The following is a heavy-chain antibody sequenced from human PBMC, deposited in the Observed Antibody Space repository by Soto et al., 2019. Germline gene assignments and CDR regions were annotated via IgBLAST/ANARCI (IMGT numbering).Heavy chain of an antibody. CDR2: TYYRSRWQT. Sequence: QVQLQQSGPGLVKPSQTHSLTCAISGDSVSTNDATWDWIRQSPSRGLEWLGRTYYRSRWQTDCAVYLKSRRSINPDTSNNQVSLQLNSVTPDDTAVYYCARLIGNSWLDSWGQGTLVTVSS. D-gene: IGHD3-16*01. J-gene: IGHJ5*01. V-gene: IGHV6-1*01. CDR3: ARLIGNSWLDS. CDR1: GDSVSTNDAT.